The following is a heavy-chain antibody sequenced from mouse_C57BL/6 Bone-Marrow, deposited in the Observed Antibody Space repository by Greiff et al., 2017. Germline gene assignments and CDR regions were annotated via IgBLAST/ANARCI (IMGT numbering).Heavy chain of an antibody. CDR2: ISNGGGST. V-gene: IGHV5-12*01. CDR1: GFTFSDYY. J-gene: IGHJ2*01. CDR3: ARLLSDY. Sequence: EVQLVESGGGLVQPGGSLKLSCAASGFTFSDYYMYWVRQTPEKRLEWVAYISNGGGSTYYPATVKGRFTISRDNAKNTLYLQMSRRKSEDTAMYYCARLLSDYWGQGTTLTVSS.